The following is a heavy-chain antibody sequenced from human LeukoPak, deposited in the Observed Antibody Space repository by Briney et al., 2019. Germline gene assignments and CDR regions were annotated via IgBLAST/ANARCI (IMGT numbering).Heavy chain of an antibody. D-gene: IGHD3-22*01. V-gene: IGHV4-34*01. CDR3: ARGPTYYYDSSGYYGFDY. CDR1: GGSFSGYY. J-gene: IGHJ4*02. Sequence: SETLSLTCAVYGGSFSGYYWSWIRQPPGKGLEWIGEINHSGSTNYNPSLKSRVTISADTSKNQFSLKLSSVTAADTAVYYCARGPTYYYDSSGYYGFDYWGQGTLVTVSS. CDR2: INHSGST.